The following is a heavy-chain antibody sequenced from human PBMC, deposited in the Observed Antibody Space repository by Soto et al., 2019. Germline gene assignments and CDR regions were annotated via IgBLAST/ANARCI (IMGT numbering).Heavy chain of an antibody. CDR2: IKQDGSEK. Sequence: PGGSLRLSCAASGLTFSSYWMSWVRQAPGKGVEWVANIKQDGSEKYYVDSVKGRFTISRDNAKNSLYLQMNSLRAEDTAVYYCARLPYDILTADYYFDYWGQGT. CDR3: ARLPYDILTADYYFDY. D-gene: IGHD3-9*01. CDR1: GLTFSSYW. J-gene: IGHJ4*02. V-gene: IGHV3-7*04.